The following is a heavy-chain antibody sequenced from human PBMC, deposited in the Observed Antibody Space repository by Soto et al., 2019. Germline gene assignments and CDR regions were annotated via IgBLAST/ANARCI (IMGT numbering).Heavy chain of an antibody. CDR1: GGSFSGYY. Sequence: PSETLSLTCAVYGGSFSGYYWSWIRRPPGKGLEWIGEISHRGVTNYSPSLKSRVTISVDTSKNQFSLKLRSVTAADTAVFYCAGLYPYESSGYHLNYWGQGALVTVSS. D-gene: IGHD3-22*01. CDR2: ISHRGVT. V-gene: IGHV4-34*01. J-gene: IGHJ4*02. CDR3: AGLYPYESSGYHLNY.